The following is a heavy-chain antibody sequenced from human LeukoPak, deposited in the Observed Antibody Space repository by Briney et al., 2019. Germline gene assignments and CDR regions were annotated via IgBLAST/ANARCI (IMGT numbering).Heavy chain of an antibody. CDR1: GFTFSNYW. D-gene: IGHD2-15*01. J-gene: IGHJ3*02. V-gene: IGHV3-7*01. CDR3: ARWRGSAAHDGFDI. CDR2: IKDDGSGK. Sequence: GGSLRLSCAASGFTFSNYWMSWVRQAPGKGLEWVANIKDDGSGKYYVDSVKGRFTISRDNAKNSLYLQMNSLRAEDTAVYYCARWRGSAAHDGFDIWGLGTMVTVSS.